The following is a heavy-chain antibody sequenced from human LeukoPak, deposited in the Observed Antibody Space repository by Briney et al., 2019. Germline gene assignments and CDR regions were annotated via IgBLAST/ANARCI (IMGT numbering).Heavy chain of an antibody. CDR3: ARPGEQVDFDY. V-gene: IGHV5-51*01. J-gene: IGHJ4*02. CDR1: GYSFTSYW. CDR2: IYPGDSDT. Sequence: GESPMITCQGSGYSFTSYWIGWVRQMPGKGLEWMGIIYPGDSDTRYSPSFQGQVTISADKSISTAYLQWSSLKASDTAMYYCARPGEQVDFDYWGQGTIVTVSS. D-gene: IGHD1/OR15-1a*01.